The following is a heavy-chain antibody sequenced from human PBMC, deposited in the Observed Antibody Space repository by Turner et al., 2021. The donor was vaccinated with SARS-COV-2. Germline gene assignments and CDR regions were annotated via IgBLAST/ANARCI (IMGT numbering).Heavy chain of an antibody. CDR2: INHSGST. V-gene: IGHV4-34*01. CDR3: ARGPRVVAPTTWFDP. D-gene: IGHD2-15*01. J-gene: IGHJ5*02. CDR1: GGSFSGYY. Sequence: QVQLQQWGAGLLKPSETLSLTCDVYGGSFSGYYWSWIRQPPGKGLEGIGEINHSGSTNYNPSLKSRVTISVDTSKNQFSLKLGSVTAADTAVYYCARGPRVVAPTTWFDPWGQGTLVTVSS.